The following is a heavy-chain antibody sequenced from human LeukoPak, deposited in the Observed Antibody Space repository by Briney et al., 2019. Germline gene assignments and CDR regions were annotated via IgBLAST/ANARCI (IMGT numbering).Heavy chain of an antibody. D-gene: IGHD3-16*01. CDR1: GFTFSHYS. CDR2: INDNSDTI. J-gene: IGHJ4*02. Sequence: GGSLRLSCAASGFTFSHYSMHWVRQAPGKGLGCVSYINDNSDTIFYADSVKGRFTISRDNAKNSLYLQMNSLGAEDTAVYYCVRDLFGRNRRPFDCWGQGTLVTVSS. CDR3: VRDLFGRNRRPFDC. V-gene: IGHV3-48*04.